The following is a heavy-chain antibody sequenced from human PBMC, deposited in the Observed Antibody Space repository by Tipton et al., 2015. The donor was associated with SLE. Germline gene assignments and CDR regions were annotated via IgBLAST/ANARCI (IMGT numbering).Heavy chain of an antibody. D-gene: IGHD5-12*01. V-gene: IGHV4-34*01. Sequence: TLSLTCAVYGGFFSGYYWSWIRQPPGKGLEWIGEIYHGGSTYYNPSLKSRVSFSIDTSKHQFSLKLNSVTAADTAVYYCARRHYSGPFDSWGQGTLVTVSS. CDR2: IYHGGST. CDR3: ARRHYSGPFDS. CDR1: GGFFSGYY. J-gene: IGHJ4*02.